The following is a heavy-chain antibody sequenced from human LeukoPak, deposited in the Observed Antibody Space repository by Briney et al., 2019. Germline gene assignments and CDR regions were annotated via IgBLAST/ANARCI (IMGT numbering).Heavy chain of an antibody. CDR2: IIPIFGTA. CDR3: ARVQIRRITISNWFDP. J-gene: IGHJ5*02. V-gene: IGHV1-69*13. CDR1: GGTFSSYA. D-gene: IGHD3-3*01. Sequence: ASVKVSCKASGGTFSSYAISWVRRAPGQGLEWMGGIIPIFGTANYAQKFQGRVTITADESTSTAYMELSSLRSEDTAVYYCARVQIRRITISNWFDPWGQGTLVTVSS.